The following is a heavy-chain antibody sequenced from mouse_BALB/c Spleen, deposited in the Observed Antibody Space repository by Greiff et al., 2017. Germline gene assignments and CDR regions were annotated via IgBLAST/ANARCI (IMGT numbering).Heavy chain of an antibody. CDR3: AREGLTGGLDFDY. Sequence: EVKLMESGPELVKPGASVKISCKASGYTFTDYNMHWVKQSHGKSLEWIGYIYPYNGGTGYNQKFKSKATLTVDNSSSTAYMELRSLTSEDSAVYYCAREGLTGGLDFDYWGQGTTLTVSS. V-gene: IGHV1S29*02. CDR1: GYTFTDYN. J-gene: IGHJ2*01. D-gene: IGHD4-1*01. CDR2: IYPYNGGT.